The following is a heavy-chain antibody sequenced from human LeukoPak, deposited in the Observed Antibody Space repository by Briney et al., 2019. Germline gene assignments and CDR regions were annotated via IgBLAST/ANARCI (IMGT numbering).Heavy chain of an antibody. V-gene: IGHV4-38-2*02. Sequence: SETLSLTCTVSGYSISSGYYWGWIRQPPGKGLEWIGSIYHSGSTNYNPSLNSRVTISVDTSENQFSLELRSVTAADAAVYYCARTYCDSTTCYRFDYWGQGTLVTVSS. CDR2: IYHSGST. J-gene: IGHJ4*02. CDR1: GYSISSGYY. CDR3: ARTYCDSTTCYRFDY. D-gene: IGHD2-2*01.